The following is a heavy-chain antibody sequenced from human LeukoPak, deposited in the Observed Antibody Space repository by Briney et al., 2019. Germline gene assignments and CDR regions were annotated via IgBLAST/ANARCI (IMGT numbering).Heavy chain of an antibody. CDR2: MNPNSGNT. CDR3: AKDLLLWFGEEFDY. Sequence: GASVKVSCKASGYTFTSYDINWVRQATGQGLEWMGWMNPNSGNTGYAQKFQGRVTITRNTSISTAYMELSSLRSEDTAVYYCAKDLLLWFGEEFDYWGQGTLVTVSS. D-gene: IGHD3-10*01. V-gene: IGHV1-8*03. J-gene: IGHJ4*02. CDR1: GYTFTSYD.